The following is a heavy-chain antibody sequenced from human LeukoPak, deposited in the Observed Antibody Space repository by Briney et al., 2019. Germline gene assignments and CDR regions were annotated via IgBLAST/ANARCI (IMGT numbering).Heavy chain of an antibody. CDR3: ARGGATLRWLQLPYYFDY. CDR2: IYYSGST. V-gene: IGHV4-59*08. Sequence: SETLSLTCTVSGGSISSYYWSWIRQPPGKRLEWMGYIYYSGSTNYSPSLKSRATISVVTSKNQFSLKLSSVTAADTAVYYCARGGATLRWLQLPYYFDYWGQGTLVTVSS. D-gene: IGHD5-24*01. J-gene: IGHJ4*02. CDR1: GGSISSYY.